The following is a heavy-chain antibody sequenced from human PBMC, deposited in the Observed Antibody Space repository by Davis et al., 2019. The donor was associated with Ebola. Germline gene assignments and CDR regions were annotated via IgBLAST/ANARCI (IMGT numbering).Heavy chain of an antibody. CDR1: GGSISSSNW. J-gene: IGHJ4*02. Sequence: LSLTCAVSGGSISSSNWWSWVRQPPGKGLEWVSYISSSGSTIYYAYSVKGRFTISRDNAKNSLYLQMNSLRAEDTAVYYCARAGAPSILWWFHFDYWGQGTLVTVSS. CDR3: ARAGAPSILWWFHFDY. V-gene: IGHV3-48*03. D-gene: IGHD2-21*01. CDR2: ISSSGSTI.